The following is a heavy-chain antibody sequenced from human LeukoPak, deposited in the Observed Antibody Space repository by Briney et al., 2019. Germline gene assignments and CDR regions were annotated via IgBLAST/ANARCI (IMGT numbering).Heavy chain of an antibody. V-gene: IGHV3-48*02. D-gene: IGHD7-27*01. Sequence: GSLRLSCAASGFTFSSYSMNWVRQAPGKGLGWVSYISSSSSTIYCADSVKGRFTISRDNAKNSLYLQMNSLRDEDTAVYYCARGWGSNIYASAFDIWGQGTMVTISS. J-gene: IGHJ3*02. CDR1: GFTFSSYS. CDR3: ARGWGSNIYASAFDI. CDR2: ISSSSSTI.